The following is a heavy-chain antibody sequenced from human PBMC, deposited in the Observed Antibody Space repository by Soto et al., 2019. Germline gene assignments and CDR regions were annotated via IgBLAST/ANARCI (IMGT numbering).Heavy chain of an antibody. D-gene: IGHD2-21*01. CDR3: ARGDSLGF. CDR2: INAYNVNT. Sequence: ASVKVSCKASGYSFTSYGVHWVRQAPGQGLEWMGWINAYNVNTNYAQKFQGRVTMTTDTSTSTVYMELTSLRSDDTAMYYCARGDSLGFWGQGTLVTVS. V-gene: IGHV1-18*01. CDR1: GYSFTSYG. J-gene: IGHJ4*02.